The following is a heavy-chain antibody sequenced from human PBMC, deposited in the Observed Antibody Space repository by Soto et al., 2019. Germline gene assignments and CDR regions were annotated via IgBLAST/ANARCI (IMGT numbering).Heavy chain of an antibody. Sequence: ASVKVSCKASGYTFTGYYIHWVRQAPGQGLEWMGWMNPNNGDSKYAQKFQGRVSMTRDMSITTAYLTLTSLRSDDTAIFYCARARVAATRPRLDQWGQGTLVTVSS. V-gene: IGHV1-2*02. CDR1: GYTFTGYY. J-gene: IGHJ5*02. CDR3: ARARVAATRPRLDQ. D-gene: IGHD2-15*01. CDR2: MNPNNGDS.